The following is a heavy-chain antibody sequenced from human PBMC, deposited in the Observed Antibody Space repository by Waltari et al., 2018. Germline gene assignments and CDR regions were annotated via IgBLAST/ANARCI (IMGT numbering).Heavy chain of an antibody. CDR1: GFILSNYD. Sequence: EVQLLESGGGLVQPGGSLRLSCTASGFILSNYDMNWVRQAPGRGLGWVSGVAADGRSIFYADSVRGRFTVSRDNSKSTLYLQMNSLRADDTAVYYCVKERGITSSPENYFDSWGQGTLVTVSS. D-gene: IGHD3-10*01. V-gene: IGHV3-23*01. J-gene: IGHJ4*02. CDR3: VKERGITSSPENYFDS. CDR2: VAADGRSI.